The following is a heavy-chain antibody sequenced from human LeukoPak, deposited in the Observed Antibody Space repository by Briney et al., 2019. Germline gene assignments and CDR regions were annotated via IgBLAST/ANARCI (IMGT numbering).Heavy chain of an antibody. Sequence: GGSLRLSCAASGCTFSSYWMHWVRQAPGKGLEWVSRINSDGSSTSYADSVKGRFTISRDNAKNTLYLQMNSLRAEDTAVYYCARGGDHSYYYYGMDVWGQGTTVTVSS. J-gene: IGHJ6*02. D-gene: IGHD4-17*01. V-gene: IGHV3-74*01. CDR3: ARGGDHSYYYYGMDV. CDR2: INSDGSST. CDR1: GCTFSSYW.